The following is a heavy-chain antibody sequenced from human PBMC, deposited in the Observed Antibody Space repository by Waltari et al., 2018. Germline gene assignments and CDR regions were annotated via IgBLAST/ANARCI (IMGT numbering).Heavy chain of an antibody. D-gene: IGHD2-21*02. Sequence: QVQLQESGPGLVKPSETLSLTCSVSGDSISYYYWSWIRQPPGTGLEWIEYIYYSGSTNYNPDLKNVFTISLDTPKSQLSLKLTSVTAADTAVNYCAGGTGDFRDNWFDPWGQGTLVTVSS. V-gene: IGHV4-59*01. J-gene: IGHJ5*02. CDR2: IYYSGST. CDR1: GDSISYYY. CDR3: AGGTGDFRDNWFDP.